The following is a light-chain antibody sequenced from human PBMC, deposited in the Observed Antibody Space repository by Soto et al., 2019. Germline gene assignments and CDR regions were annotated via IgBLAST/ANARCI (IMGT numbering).Light chain of an antibody. CDR2: GAS. J-gene: IGKJ4*01. CDR3: IKRSKWPLT. CDR1: QSVTTK. V-gene: IGKV3-11*01. Sequence: EIVLTQSPGTLSLSPGERATLSCRASQSVTTKLAWYQHKPGQAPRLLISGASSRATGIPDRFSGSGSGTHFRLHSSRLEPEDFAVYCCIKRSKWPLTFGGGTKVDIK.